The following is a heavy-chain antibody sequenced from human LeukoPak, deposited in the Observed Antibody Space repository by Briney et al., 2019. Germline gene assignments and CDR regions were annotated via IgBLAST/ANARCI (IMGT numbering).Heavy chain of an antibody. CDR1: GFTFNSYD. D-gene: IGHD4-23*01. CDR2: IWYDGSNK. V-gene: IGHV3-33*01. CDR3: ARYVGGGNSGGFDY. Sequence: GGSLRLSCAASGFTFNSYDMHWIRQAPGKGLEGVALIWYDGSNKYYPDSVKGRFTISRDNSKNTLYLQMNSLRAEDTAVYYCARYVGGGNSGGFDYWGQGTLVIVSS. J-gene: IGHJ4*02.